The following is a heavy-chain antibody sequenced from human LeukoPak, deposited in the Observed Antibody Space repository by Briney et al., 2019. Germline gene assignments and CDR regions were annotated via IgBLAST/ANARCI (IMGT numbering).Heavy chain of an antibody. V-gene: IGHV3-21*06. CDR1: RFTFRTYA. CDR3: ARDLPKGASRVFVVQ. Sequence: PGGSLRLSCRAPRFTFRTYAMTWVRQAPGKGLEWISSMSSGSRYIYYADSVRGRFTISRYNTKNALYLTMNNLRAEDTAIYYCARDLPKGASRVFVVQWGQGTPVTVSS. D-gene: IGHD2-2*01. J-gene: IGHJ4*02. CDR2: MSSGSRYI.